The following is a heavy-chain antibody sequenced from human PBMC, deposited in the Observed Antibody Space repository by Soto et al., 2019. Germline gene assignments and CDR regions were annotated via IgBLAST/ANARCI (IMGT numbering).Heavy chain of an antibody. Sequence: GGSLRLSCAASGFTFSSYAMSWVRQAPGKGLEWVSAISGSGGSTYYADSVKGRFTISRDNSKNTLYLQMNSLRAEDTAVYYCAKDTRVVVVITAYYYYGMDVWGQGTTVTVSS. CDR3: AKDTRVVVVITAYYYYGMDV. CDR1: GFTFSSYA. V-gene: IGHV3-23*01. CDR2: ISGSGGST. D-gene: IGHD3-22*01. J-gene: IGHJ6*02.